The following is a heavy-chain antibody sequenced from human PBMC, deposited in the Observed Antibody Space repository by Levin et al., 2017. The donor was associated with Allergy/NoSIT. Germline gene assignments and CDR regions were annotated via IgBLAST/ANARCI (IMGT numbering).Heavy chain of an antibody. CDR1: GDSVASNSAA. Sequence: SETLSLTCDISGDSVASNSAAWNWIRQSPSRGLEWLGRTYYASKWFKDYALSVRSRITIDPDTSKNQFSLQLNSVTPDDTAVYYCVRKLTRSGRGYFDSWGQGILVTVAS. V-gene: IGHV6-1*01. D-gene: IGHD6-19*01. CDR3: VRKLTRSGRGYFDS. CDR2: TYYASKWFK. J-gene: IGHJ4*02.